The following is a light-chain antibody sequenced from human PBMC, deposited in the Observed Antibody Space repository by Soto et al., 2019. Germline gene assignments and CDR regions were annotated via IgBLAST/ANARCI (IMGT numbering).Light chain of an antibody. J-gene: IGKJ2*01. CDR2: AAS. CDR3: QQSYSTPRT. Sequence: DIQMTQSPSSLSASVGDRFTITCRASQKIGSHLNWYQQKPGKAPNLLIYAASILQSGVPSRFSGSGSGTDFTLTISSLQPEDFATYYCQQSYSTPRTFGQGTKLEIK. V-gene: IGKV1-39*01. CDR1: QKIGSH.